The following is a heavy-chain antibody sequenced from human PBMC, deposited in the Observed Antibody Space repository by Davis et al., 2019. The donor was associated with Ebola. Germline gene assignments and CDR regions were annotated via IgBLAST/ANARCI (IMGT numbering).Heavy chain of an antibody. V-gene: IGHV4-34*01. CDR3: ARDWVVGAHLDY. CDR1: GGSFSGYY. Sequence: SETLSPTCAVYGGSFSGYYWSWIRQPPGKGLEWIGEINHSGSTNYNPSLKSRVTISVDTSKNQFSLKLSSVTAADTAVYYCARDWVVGAHLDYWGQGTLVTVSS. CDR2: INHSGST. D-gene: IGHD1-26*01. J-gene: IGHJ4*02.